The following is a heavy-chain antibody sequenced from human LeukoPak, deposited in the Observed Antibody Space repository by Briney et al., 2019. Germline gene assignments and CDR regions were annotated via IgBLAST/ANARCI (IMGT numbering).Heavy chain of an antibody. CDR1: GFTFSSYA. J-gene: IGHJ4*02. CDR2: ISYDGSNK. CDR3: AKGDYGSGSYLVY. Sequence: GGSLRLSCAASGFTFSSYAMHWVRQAPGKGLEWVAVISYDGSNKYYADSVKGRFTISRDNSKNTLYLQMNSLRAEDTAVYYCAKGDYGSGSYLVYWGQGTLVTVSS. D-gene: IGHD3-10*01. V-gene: IGHV3-30*18.